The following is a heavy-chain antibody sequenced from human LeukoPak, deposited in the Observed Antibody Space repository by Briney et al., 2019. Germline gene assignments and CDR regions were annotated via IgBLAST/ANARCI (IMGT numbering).Heavy chain of an antibody. CDR2: IYYGGST. D-gene: IGHD1-20*01. V-gene: IGHV4-31*03. J-gene: IGHJ4*02. Sequence: SETLSLTCTVSGGSISSGGYYWSWIRQHPGKGLEWIGYIYYGGSTYYNPSLKSRVTISVDTSKNQFSLKLSSVTAADTAVYYCARERITGTTQAFDYWGQGTLVTVSS. CDR1: GGSISSGGYY. CDR3: ARERITGTTQAFDY.